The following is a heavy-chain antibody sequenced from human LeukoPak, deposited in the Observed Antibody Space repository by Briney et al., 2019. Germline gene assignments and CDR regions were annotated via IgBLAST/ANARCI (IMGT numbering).Heavy chain of an antibody. D-gene: IGHD3-10*01. CDR3: VRHVSSSSGYHFDY. J-gene: IGHJ4*02. V-gene: IGHV4-39*01. CDR1: GGSISSSSYY. CDR2: IHYSGSS. Sequence: PSETLSLTCTVYGGSISSSSYYWGWIRQPPGKGLEWIGTIHYSGSSYCNPSLKSRVTISVDTSKNQFSLKLSSVTAADTAVYYCVRHVSSSSGYHFDYWGQGTLVTVSS.